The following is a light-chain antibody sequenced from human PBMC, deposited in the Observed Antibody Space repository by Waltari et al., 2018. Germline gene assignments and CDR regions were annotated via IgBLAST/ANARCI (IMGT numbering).Light chain of an antibody. CDR2: VNSDVSH. CDR1: SGHSTNA. V-gene: IGLV4-69*01. J-gene: IGLJ3*02. Sequence: LGVTQSPSASASLGASVKLTCILSSGHSTNAVAWHQQQPEKGPRFLMKVNSDVSHSKGDGIPDRFSGSSSGAERYLTISSLQSEDEADYYCQAWGTGIQGVFGGGTKLTVL. CDR3: QAWGTGIQGV.